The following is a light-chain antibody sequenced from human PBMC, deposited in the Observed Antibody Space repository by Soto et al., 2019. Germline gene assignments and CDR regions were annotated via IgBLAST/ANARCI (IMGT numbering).Light chain of an antibody. J-gene: IGKJ2*01. Sequence: EIVMTQSPGTLSVSPGERATLSCRASQSVSSSLDWYQQKPGQAPRLLIYRASTRATDIPARFSGSGSGTDFTLTISSLRSVDFAVYYCQQYNSWPYTFGQGTKLEIK. CDR2: RAS. V-gene: IGKV3-15*01. CDR3: QQYNSWPYT. CDR1: QSVSSS.